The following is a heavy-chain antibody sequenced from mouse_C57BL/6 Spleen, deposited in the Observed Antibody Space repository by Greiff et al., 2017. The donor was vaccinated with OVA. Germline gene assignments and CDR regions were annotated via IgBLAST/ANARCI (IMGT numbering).Heavy chain of an antibody. J-gene: IGHJ2*01. CDR1: GYTFTSYW. CDR3: ASGYYYGSSDTFDY. CDR2: IYPGSGST. D-gene: IGHD1-1*01. Sequence: QVQLQQPGAELVKPGASVKMSCKASGYTFTSYWITWVKQRPGQGLEWIGDIYPGSGSTNYNEKFKSKATLTVDTSSSTAYMQLSSLTSEDSAVYYCASGYYYGSSDTFDYWGQGTTLTVSS. V-gene: IGHV1-55*01.